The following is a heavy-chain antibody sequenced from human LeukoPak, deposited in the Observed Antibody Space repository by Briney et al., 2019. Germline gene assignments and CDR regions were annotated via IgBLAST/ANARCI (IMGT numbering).Heavy chain of an antibody. J-gene: IGHJ4*02. CDR1: GYTFTGYY. Sequence: EASVKVSCKASGYTFTGYYMHWVRQAPGQVREWMGWINPNSGGTNYAQKFQGRVTMTRDTSISTAYMELSRLRSDDTAVYYCARDQGGWYSVFILDYWGQGTLVTVSS. CDR3: ARDQGGWYSVFILDY. D-gene: IGHD6-19*01. V-gene: IGHV1-2*02. CDR2: INPNSGGT.